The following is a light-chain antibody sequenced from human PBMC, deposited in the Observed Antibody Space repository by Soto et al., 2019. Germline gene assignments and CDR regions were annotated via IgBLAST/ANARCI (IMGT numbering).Light chain of an antibody. J-gene: IGKJ1*01. CDR3: QHYGGLWT. CDR1: QSITNR. Sequence: DIQMTQSPSTLSASVGARVTITCRASQSITNRLAWYQQKPGKAPKVLIYDASNLQSGVPSRFSGSGFGTEFILTTTSLQPYEFATDSCQHYGGLWTFGQGTKVDIK. V-gene: IGKV1-5*01. CDR2: DAS.